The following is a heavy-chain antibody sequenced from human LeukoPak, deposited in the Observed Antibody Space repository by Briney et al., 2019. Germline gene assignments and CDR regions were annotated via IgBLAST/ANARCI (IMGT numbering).Heavy chain of an antibody. CDR2: IKQDGSDI. CDR3: TPRPGYSSIWYRDY. J-gene: IGHJ4*02. Sequence: GGSLRLSCAASGFTFSTYWMSWVRQAPGKGLEWVANIKQDGSDIYYVDSVKGRFTISRDDSKSIAYLQMNSLKTEDTAVYYCTPRPGYSSIWYRDYWGQGTLVTVSS. V-gene: IGHV3-7*03. CDR1: GFTFSTYW. D-gene: IGHD6-13*01.